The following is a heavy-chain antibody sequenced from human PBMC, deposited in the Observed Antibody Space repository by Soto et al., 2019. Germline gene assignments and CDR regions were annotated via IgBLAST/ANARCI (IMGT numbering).Heavy chain of an antibody. CDR3: ARYEPRYWFDP. CDR1: GGSISSYY. J-gene: IGHJ5*02. D-gene: IGHD3-3*01. V-gene: IGHV4-59*01. CDR2: IYYSGST. Sequence: SETLSLTCTVSGGSISSYYWSWIRQPPGKGLEWIGYIYYSGSTNYNPSLKSRVTISVDTSKNQFSLKLSSVTAADTAVYYCARYEPRYWFDPWGQGTLVTVSS.